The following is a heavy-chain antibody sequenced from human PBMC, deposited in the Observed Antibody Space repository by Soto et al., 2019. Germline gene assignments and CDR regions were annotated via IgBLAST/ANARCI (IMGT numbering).Heavy chain of an antibody. CDR3: ARYSGWYSYNWFDP. CDR1: GFTFGSYW. D-gene: IGHD6-19*01. V-gene: IGHV3-7*01. CDR2: IKMDASEK. Sequence: LRLSCAASGFTFGSYWMSWVRQAPGKGLEWLATIKMDASEKKYVDSVKGRFTISRDNAENSVYLQMSSLRGEDTAMYYCARYSGWYSYNWFDPWGQGTLVTVSS. J-gene: IGHJ5*02.